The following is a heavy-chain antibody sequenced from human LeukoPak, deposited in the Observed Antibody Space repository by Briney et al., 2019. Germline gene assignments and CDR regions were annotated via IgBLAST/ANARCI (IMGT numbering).Heavy chain of an antibody. CDR3: ARNPIVVVVAATSYYFDY. J-gene: IGHJ4*02. Sequence: PSETLSLTCTVSGYSISSGYYWGWIRQPPGKGLEWIGSIYHSGSTYYNPSLKSRVTISVDTSKNQFSLKLSSVTAADTAVYYCARNPIVVVVAATSYYFDYWGQGTLVTVSS. D-gene: IGHD2-15*01. V-gene: IGHV4-38-2*02. CDR1: GYSISSGYY. CDR2: IYHSGST.